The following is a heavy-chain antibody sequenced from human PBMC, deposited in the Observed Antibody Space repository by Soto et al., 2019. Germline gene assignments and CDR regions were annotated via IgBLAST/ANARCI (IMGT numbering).Heavy chain of an antibody. V-gene: IGHV4-4*07. CDR1: GGSIKRYW. Sequence: SENLSLSCSVSGGSIKRYWWSWIRQPAGKGLEWIGRVYSSGTTDYNPSLNSRATMSVETSKNQLSLKLTSVTAADTAVYYCARDIGSYAYAEGYWGQGIQVT. D-gene: IGHD2-2*01. CDR2: VYSSGTT. J-gene: IGHJ4*02. CDR3: ARDIGSYAYAEGY.